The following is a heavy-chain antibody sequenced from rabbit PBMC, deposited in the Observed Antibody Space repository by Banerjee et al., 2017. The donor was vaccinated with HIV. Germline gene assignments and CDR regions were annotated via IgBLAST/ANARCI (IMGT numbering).Heavy chain of an antibody. CDR3: ARDLAGVIGWNFGL. Sequence: QEQLEESGGDLVKPGASLTLTCTASGFSFSSSYYMCWVRQAPGKGLEWIACIYTGSSGSTYYASWAKGRFTGSKTSSTTVTLQMTSLTAADTATYFCARDLAGVIGWNFGLWGQGTLVTVS. J-gene: IGHJ3*01. CDR2: IYTGSSGST. CDR1: GFSFSSSYY. V-gene: IGHV1S45*01. D-gene: IGHD4-1*01.